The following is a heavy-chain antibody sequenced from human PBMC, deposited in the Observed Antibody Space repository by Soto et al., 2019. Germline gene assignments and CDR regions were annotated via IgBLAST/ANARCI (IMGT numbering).Heavy chain of an antibody. D-gene: IGHD6-13*01. J-gene: IGHJ4*02. Sequence: QVQLQESGPGLVKPSGTLSLTCAVSGGSISTSNWWRWVRQPPGQGLEWIGEVYRSGSTNYNPSLESLLTISVDKSKNQFSLQLTSVTAADTAVYYCARARATIAAAAIFDCWGQGTLVTVSS. CDR2: VYRSGST. CDR1: GGSISTSNW. V-gene: IGHV4-4*02. CDR3: ARARATIAAAAIFDC.